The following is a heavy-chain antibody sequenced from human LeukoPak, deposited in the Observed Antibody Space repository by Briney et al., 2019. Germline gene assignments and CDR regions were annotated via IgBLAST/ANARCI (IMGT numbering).Heavy chain of an antibody. D-gene: IGHD4-17*01. J-gene: IGHJ4*02. CDR3: ARVGDYGDYRPLDY. CDR1: GGSFSGYY. Sequence: PSETLSLTCAVYGGSFSGYYWSWIRQPPGKGLEWIGEINHSGSTNYNPSLKSRVTISVDTSKNQFSLKLSSVTAGDTAVYYCARVGDYGDYRPLDYWGQGTLVTVSS. CDR2: INHSGST. V-gene: IGHV4-34*01.